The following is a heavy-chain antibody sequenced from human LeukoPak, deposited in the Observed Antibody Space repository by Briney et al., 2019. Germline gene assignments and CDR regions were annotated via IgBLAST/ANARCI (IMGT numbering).Heavy chain of an antibody. D-gene: IGHD5-24*01. CDR3: ARGAGAGYNLQPFDY. CDR2: IHYSGST. J-gene: IGHJ4*02. CDR1: GGSISSYY. Sequence: ASETLSLTCTVSGGSISSYYWSWIRQPPGKGLEWIGYIHYSGSTKYNPSLKSRVSISVDTSKNQFPLKLGSVTAADTAVYYCARGAGAGYNLQPFDYWGAGTLVT. V-gene: IGHV4-59*08.